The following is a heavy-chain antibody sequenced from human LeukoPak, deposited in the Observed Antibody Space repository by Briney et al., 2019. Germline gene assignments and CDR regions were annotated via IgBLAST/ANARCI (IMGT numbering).Heavy chain of an antibody. CDR1: GFTFTDYS. J-gene: IGHJ6*02. V-gene: IGHV3-23*01. D-gene: IGHD2-2*01. Sequence: PGGSLRLSCAASGFTFTDYSMSWVRQAPGKGLEGVSGLGRSGENRYYATSGRGRFSISRDNSKDTVYLQMNSLRAEDTAIYYCVKDRPCETCMPMDAWGQGTTVTVSS. CDR3: VKDRPCETCMPMDA. CDR2: LGRSGENR.